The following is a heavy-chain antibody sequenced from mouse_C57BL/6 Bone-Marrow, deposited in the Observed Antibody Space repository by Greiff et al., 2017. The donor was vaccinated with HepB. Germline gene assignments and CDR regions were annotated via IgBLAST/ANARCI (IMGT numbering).Heavy chain of an antibody. V-gene: IGHV1-18*01. D-gene: IGHD1-1*01. CDR3: ARLLRCPYAMDY. J-gene: IGHJ4*01. Sequence: VQLQQSGPELVKPGASVKIPCKASGYTFTDYNMDWVKQSHGKSLEWIGDINPNNGGTIYNQKFKGKATLTVDKSSSTAYMELRILTSEDTAVYYCARLLRCPYAMDYWGQGTSVTVSS. CDR1: GYTFTDYN. CDR2: INPNNGGT.